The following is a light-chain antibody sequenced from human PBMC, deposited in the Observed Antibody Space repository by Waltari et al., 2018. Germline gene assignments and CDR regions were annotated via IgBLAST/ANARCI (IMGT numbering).Light chain of an antibody. Sequence: IVLTQSPATLSLSPGDRATLSSTASQGISSQLPWYQQRPGQAPRILIYDASNRAAGIPARVSGSGSGTDFSLTISSLEPEDFVGYYCQLRGHWPMYTFGQGTKLEIK. CDR3: QLRGHWPMYT. J-gene: IGKJ2*01. CDR2: DAS. CDR1: QGISSQ. V-gene: IGKV3-11*01.